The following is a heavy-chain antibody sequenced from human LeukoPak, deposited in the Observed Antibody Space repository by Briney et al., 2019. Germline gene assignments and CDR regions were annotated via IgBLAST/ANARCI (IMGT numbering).Heavy chain of an antibody. Sequence: SVKVSFTASGGSFSSNIIGWVRQAPGQGLEWMGGIVPIFGKTKYAQKFQGRVTITTDESSSTAYMELSSLRSDDTAIYYCAKGWGIPAPISWFDPWGQGTLVTVSS. D-gene: IGHD2-2*01. J-gene: IGHJ5*02. CDR3: AKGWGIPAPISWFDP. CDR1: GGSFSSNI. V-gene: IGHV1-69*05. CDR2: IVPIFGKT.